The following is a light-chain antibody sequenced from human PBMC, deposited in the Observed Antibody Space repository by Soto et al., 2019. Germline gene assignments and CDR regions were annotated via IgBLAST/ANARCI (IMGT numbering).Light chain of an antibody. CDR3: ATWDDSLNGFYV. CDR1: TSNIGSNY. V-gene: IGLV1-47*01. Sequence: QPVLAQPPSASGTPGQGVTISCSGITSNIGSNYVYWYQQLPGTAPKLLIYRNNQRPSGVPDRFSGSKSGTSASLAISGLRSDDEADYFCATWDDSLNGFYVFGTGTKVTVL. J-gene: IGLJ1*01. CDR2: RNN.